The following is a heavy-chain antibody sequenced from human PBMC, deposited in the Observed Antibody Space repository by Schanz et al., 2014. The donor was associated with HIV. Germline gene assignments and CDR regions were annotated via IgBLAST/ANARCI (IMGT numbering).Heavy chain of an antibody. CDR1: GFTFTTYG. V-gene: IGHV3-30*18. CDR3: AKSQKGASCCFPLDS. D-gene: IGHD2-2*01. Sequence: QVQLVESGGALVQPGRFLRLSCAASGFTFTTYGMQWVRQAPGKGLQWVAVISSDGSTKYYADSVKGRFTISRDNSKNRVFLQMNSLRTEDTAVYYCAKSQKGASCCFPLDSWGQGTLVTVFS. J-gene: IGHJ4*02. CDR2: ISSDGSTK.